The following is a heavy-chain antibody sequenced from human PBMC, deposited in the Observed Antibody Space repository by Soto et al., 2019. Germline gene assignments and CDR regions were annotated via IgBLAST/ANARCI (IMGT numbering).Heavy chain of an antibody. CDR1: GFTVSSSY. CDR3: FTGYCSGGSCYWEYGMDV. CDR2: VYSGGTT. V-gene: IGHV3-66*01. Sequence: GGSLRLSCRASGFTVSSSYMNWVRQAPGRGLEWVSVVYSGGTTYYAESVKGRFTISRDTSNNTLYLQMNSLRAEDTAVYYCFTGYCSGGSCYWEYGMDVWGQGSTVTVSS. D-gene: IGHD2-15*01. J-gene: IGHJ6*02.